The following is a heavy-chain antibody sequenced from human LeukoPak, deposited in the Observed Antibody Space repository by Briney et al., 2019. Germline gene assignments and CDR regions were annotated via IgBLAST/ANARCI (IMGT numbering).Heavy chain of an antibody. J-gene: IGHJ6*04. Sequence: SVKVSCKASGGTFSSYAISWVRQAPGQGLEWMGRIIPIFGIANYAQKFQGRVTITADKSTSTAYMELSSLRSEDTAVYYCASPYGSGSYLFYYYGMDVWGKGTTVTVSS. D-gene: IGHD3-10*01. CDR2: IIPIFGIA. CDR1: GGTFSSYA. CDR3: ASPYGSGSYLFYYYGMDV. V-gene: IGHV1-69*04.